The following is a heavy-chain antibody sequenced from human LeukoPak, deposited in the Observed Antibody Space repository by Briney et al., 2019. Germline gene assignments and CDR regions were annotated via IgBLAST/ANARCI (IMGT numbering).Heavy chain of an antibody. D-gene: IGHD2-2*02. Sequence: AGGSLRLSCAASGFTVSSNYMSWVRQAPGKGLEWVLVIYSGGSTYYADSVKGRFTISRDNSKNTLYLQMNSLRAEDTAVYYCAIRVVPAAIKREYYFDYWGQGTLVTVSS. V-gene: IGHV3-53*01. CDR3: AIRVVPAAIKREYYFDY. CDR1: GFTVSSNY. CDR2: IYSGGST. J-gene: IGHJ4*02.